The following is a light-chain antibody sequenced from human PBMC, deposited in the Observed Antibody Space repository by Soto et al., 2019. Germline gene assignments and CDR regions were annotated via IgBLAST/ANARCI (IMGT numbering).Light chain of an antibody. J-gene: IGKJ4*01. CDR3: QQYDNALT. V-gene: IGKV1-33*01. CDR2: DAS. CDR1: QDITNF. Sequence: DLQLTQSPSSLSASVGDRVTITCQASQDITNFLNWYQLKPGKAPKLLNYDASYLDVGVPSRFSGSGYGSDFTFSISGLQPEDFATYYCQQYDNALTFGGGTKVEI.